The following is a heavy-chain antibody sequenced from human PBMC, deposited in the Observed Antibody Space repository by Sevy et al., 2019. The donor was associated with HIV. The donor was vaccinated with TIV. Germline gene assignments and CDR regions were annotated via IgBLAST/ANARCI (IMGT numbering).Heavy chain of an antibody. J-gene: IGHJ4*02. CDR2: ISYDGSNK. CDR1: GFTFSSYA. Sequence: GGSLRLSCAASGFTFSSYAMHWVRQAPGKGLEWVAVISYDGSNKYYADSVKGRFTISGDNSKNTMYLQMNSLRAEDTAVYYCAGEVGEYYDYVWGSYRSSHYFDYWGQGTLVTVSS. D-gene: IGHD3-16*02. V-gene: IGHV3-30-3*01. CDR3: AGEVGEYYDYVWGSYRSSHYFDY.